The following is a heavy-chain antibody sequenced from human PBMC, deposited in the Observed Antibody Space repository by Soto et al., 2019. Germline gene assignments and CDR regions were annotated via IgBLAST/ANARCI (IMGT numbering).Heavy chain of an antibody. CDR3: AKQHFVYGWSY. J-gene: IGHJ4*02. CDR2: TYYRAQWFS. V-gene: IGHV6-1*01. CDR1: GDSVSTNAAS. Sequence: SQTLSLTCAISGDSVSTNAASWNWIWLSPSRGLEWRGRTYYRAQWFSEYALSVDGRISIRADISKNEISLDLNSVTPQDTAFYYCAKQHFVYGWSYWRQGT. D-gene: IGHD3-16*01.